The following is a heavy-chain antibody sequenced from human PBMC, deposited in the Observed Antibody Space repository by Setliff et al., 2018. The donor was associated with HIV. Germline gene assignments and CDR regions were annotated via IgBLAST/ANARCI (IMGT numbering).Heavy chain of an antibody. CDR1: GFTFRSYE. Sequence: GGSLRLSCAASGFTFRSYEMNWVRQAPGKGLEWVSYISSSDTTIYYADSVKGRFTISRDNAKNSLYLQMNSLRVEDTAVYYCATDCAVVGGTGSLDSWGQGTLVTVSS. V-gene: IGHV3-48*03. J-gene: IGHJ4*02. D-gene: IGHD1-26*01. CDR3: ATDCAVVGGTGSLDS. CDR2: ISSSDTTI.